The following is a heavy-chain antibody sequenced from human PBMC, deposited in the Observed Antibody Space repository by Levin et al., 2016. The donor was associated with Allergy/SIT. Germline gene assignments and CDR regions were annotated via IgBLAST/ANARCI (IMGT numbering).Heavy chain of an antibody. D-gene: IGHD1-26*01. CDR3: ARQGPSYRAHLVGTTIPKDYYFYYAFDV. CDR2: IYPGDSDT. V-gene: IGHV5-51*01. J-gene: IGHJ6*02. CDR1: GYTFTSHW. Sequence: GESLKISCKGSGYTFTSHWIGWVRQMPGKGLEWMAIIYPGDSDTRYSPSFQGQATISADKSISTAYLQWSNLKASDTAMYYCARQGPSYRAHLVGTTIPKDYYFYYAFDVWGQGTTVTVSS.